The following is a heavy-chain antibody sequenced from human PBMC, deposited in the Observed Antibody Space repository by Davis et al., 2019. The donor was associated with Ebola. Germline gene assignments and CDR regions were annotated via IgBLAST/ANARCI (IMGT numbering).Heavy chain of an antibody. V-gene: IGHV3-73*01. D-gene: IGHD4-17*01. J-gene: IGHJ4*02. CDR3: TTTYGDYGNDY. Sequence: GESLKISCAASGFTFSGSAIHWVRQASGKGLEWVGRIRSKANSYETAYAASVKGRFTISRDDSKNTAYLQMNSLKTEDTAVYYCTTTYGDYGNDYWGQGTLVTVSS. CDR1: GFTFSGSA. CDR2: IRSKANSYET.